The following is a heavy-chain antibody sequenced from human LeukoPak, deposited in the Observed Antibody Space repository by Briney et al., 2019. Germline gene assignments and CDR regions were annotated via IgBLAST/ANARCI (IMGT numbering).Heavy chain of an antibody. V-gene: IGHV3-48*04. J-gene: IGHJ4*02. CDR3: ARSFAY. Sequence: GGSLRLSCAASGFTFSSYWMHWVRQAPGKGLEWVSYISTTGSTMYYADSVKGRFTISRDNAKNSLYLQMNSLRAEDTAVYYCARSFAYWGQGTLVTVSS. CDR1: GFTFSSYW. CDR2: ISTTGSTM.